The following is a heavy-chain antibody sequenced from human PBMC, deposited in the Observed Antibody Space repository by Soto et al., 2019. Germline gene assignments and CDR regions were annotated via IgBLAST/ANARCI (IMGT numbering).Heavy chain of an antibody. D-gene: IGHD5-18*01. CDR3: ARGYVDTAMVTDYYYGMDV. Sequence: SSVKVSCKASGGTFSSYAISWVRQAPGQGLEWMGGIIPIFGTANYAQKFQGRVTITADESTSTAYMELSSLRSEDTAVYYCARGYVDTAMVTDYYYGMDVWGQGTTVTVSS. V-gene: IGHV1-69*13. CDR2: IIPIFGTA. J-gene: IGHJ6*02. CDR1: GGTFSSYA.